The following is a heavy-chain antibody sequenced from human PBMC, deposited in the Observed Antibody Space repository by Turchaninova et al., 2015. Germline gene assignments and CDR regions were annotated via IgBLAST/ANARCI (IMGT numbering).Heavy chain of an antibody. CDR3: AKGSDTVMALKNDY. CDR2: ISYDVSNK. Sequence: QVQLVESGGGVVQPGRSLRPSCAASGFIFSSYGMHWVRQDPGTGLEGLAVISYDVSNKYSVDSVKGRFIISRDNSKNTLYLQMNSLIPEDTAVYYCAKGSDTVMALKNDYWGQGTLVTVSS. J-gene: IGHJ4*02. V-gene: IGHV3-30*18. CDR1: GFIFSSYG. D-gene: IGHD5-18*01.